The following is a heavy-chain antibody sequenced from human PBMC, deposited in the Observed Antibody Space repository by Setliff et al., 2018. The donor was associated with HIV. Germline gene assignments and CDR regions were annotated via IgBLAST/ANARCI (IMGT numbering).Heavy chain of an antibody. J-gene: IGHJ4*02. CDR3: ARQYYDYVWGTYRSQYYFDN. Sequence: SETLSLTCAVSGYSISRGYYWGWIRQPPGKGLEWIGNIYHSGSTFYNPSLKSRVTTSVDTSKNQFSLKLRSVTAADTAVYYCARQYYDYVWGTYRSQYYFDNWGQGTLVTVSS. CDR1: GYSISRGYY. D-gene: IGHD3-16*02. CDR2: IYHSGST. V-gene: IGHV4-38-2*01.